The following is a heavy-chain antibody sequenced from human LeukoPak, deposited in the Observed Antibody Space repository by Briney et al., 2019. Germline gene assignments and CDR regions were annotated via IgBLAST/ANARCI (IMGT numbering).Heavy chain of an antibody. CDR1: GFTFNSYW. CDR2: IDEDGMTI. D-gene: IGHD3-3*01. Sequence: PGGSLRLSCAASGFTFNSYWMHWVRQAPGKGLVWVSRIDEDGMTIDYADSVKGRFTISRDNAKDTLYLQMSSLRDEDTAVYYCVSDLCGGDDQWGRGTLVTVSS. CDR3: VSDLCGGDDQ. J-gene: IGHJ5*02. V-gene: IGHV3-74*01.